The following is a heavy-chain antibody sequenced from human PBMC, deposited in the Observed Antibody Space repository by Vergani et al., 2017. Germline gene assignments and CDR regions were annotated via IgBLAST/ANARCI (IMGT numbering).Heavy chain of an antibody. V-gene: IGHV3-23*01. CDR2: ISDNGGTT. CDR1: GFTFRNYA. D-gene: IGHD3-3*01. CDR3: VREETFYDSVSDYLAGYFDH. Sequence: EVQLLESGGGLAQPGGSLRLSCAASGFTFRNYAMTWVRQAPGKGPEWVSIISDNGGTTYYADSVKGRFTISRDNAKNSLFLQMNSLRAEDTAVYYCVREETFYDSVSDYLAGYFDHWGQGALVTVSS. J-gene: IGHJ4*02.